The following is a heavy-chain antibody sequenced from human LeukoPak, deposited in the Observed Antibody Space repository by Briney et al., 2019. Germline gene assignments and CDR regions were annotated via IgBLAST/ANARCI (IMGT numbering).Heavy chain of an antibody. D-gene: IGHD4-17*01. Sequence: GGSLRLSCAASGFTFSSYWMHWVRQAPGKGLVWVSHIDSDGSSTTYADSVKGRFTISRDNAKNTLYLQMNTLRAEDTAVYYRTRTTSFDYWGQGTLVTVSS. J-gene: IGHJ4*02. CDR3: TRTTSFDY. CDR2: IDSDGSST. V-gene: IGHV3-74*01. CDR1: GFTFSSYW.